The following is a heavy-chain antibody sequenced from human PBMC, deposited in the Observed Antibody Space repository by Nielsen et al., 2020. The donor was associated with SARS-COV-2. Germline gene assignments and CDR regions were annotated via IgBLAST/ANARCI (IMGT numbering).Heavy chain of an antibody. V-gene: IGHV4-39*01. CDR1: GDSISGRSHY. D-gene: IGHD2-2*01. J-gene: IGHJ5*02. CDR3: ARQSLKIVVPASITGWFDP. Sequence: SETPSLTCTVSGDSISGRSHYWAWIRQPPKKGLEGLEWIGSIYNSGITYYNPSLKSRVTVSMDKSKNQFSLRLTSVTAADTAVYFCARQSLKIVVPASITGWFDPWGHGTLVTVSS. CDR2: IYNSGIT.